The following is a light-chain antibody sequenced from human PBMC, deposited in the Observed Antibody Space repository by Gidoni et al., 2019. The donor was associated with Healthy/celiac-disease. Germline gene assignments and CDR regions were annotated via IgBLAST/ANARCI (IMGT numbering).Light chain of an antibody. CDR1: QGISSY. CDR2: AAS. Sequence: DIQLTQSPSFLSASVADRVTITCRASQGISSYLAWYQQQPGKAPKLLIYAASTLQSGVPSRFSGSGSGTEFTLTISSLQPEYFATYYCQQLNSYPITFGQGTRLEIK. V-gene: IGKV1-9*01. J-gene: IGKJ5*01. CDR3: QQLNSYPIT.